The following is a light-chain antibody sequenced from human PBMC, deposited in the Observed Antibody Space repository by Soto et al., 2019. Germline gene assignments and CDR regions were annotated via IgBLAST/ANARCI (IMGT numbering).Light chain of an antibody. CDR1: SSDVGGYNY. V-gene: IGLV2-8*01. Sequence: QSALTQPPSASGSPGQSVTISCTGTSSDVGGYNYVSWYQQHPGKAPKLMIYEVSKRPSGVPDLFSGYKSGNTASLTVSGLHAEDEDDYYCSSDAGINSRVFGGGTKLTVL. CDR2: EVS. J-gene: IGLJ3*02. CDR3: SSDAGINSRV.